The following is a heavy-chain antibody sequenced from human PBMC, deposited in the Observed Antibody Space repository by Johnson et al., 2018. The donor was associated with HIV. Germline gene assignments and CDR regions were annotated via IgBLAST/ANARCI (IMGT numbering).Heavy chain of an antibody. CDR2: IRYDGSNK. D-gene: IGHD6-13*01. J-gene: IGHJ3*02. Sequence: QVQLVESGGGVVQPGGSLRLSCAASGFTFSSYGMHWVRQAPGKGLEWVAFIRYDGSNKYYADSVKGRFTISRDNSKNTLYLQMNSLRAEDTTIYYCARVGQQGSACDIWGRGTMVTVSS. V-gene: IGHV3-30*02. CDR3: ARVGQQGSACDI. CDR1: GFTFSSYG.